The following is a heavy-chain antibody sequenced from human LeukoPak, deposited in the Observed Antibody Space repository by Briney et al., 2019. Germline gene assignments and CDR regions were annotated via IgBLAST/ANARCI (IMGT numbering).Heavy chain of an antibody. D-gene: IGHD2-21*02. CDR1: GGSISSGGYY. CDR3: ARGGGGGLAYCGGDCRGLFDY. Sequence: SETLSLTCTVSGGSISSGGYYWRWLRQHPGKGLEWFGYIYYSGSTYYNPSLKSRVTISVDTSKNQFSLKLSSVTAADTAVYYWARGGGGGLAYCGGDCRGLFDYWGQGTLVTVSS. CDR2: IYYSGST. J-gene: IGHJ4*02. V-gene: IGHV4-31*03.